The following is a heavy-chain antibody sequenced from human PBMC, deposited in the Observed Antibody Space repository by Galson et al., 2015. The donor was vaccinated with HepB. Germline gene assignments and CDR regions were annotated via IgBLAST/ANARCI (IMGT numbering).Heavy chain of an antibody. V-gene: IGHV1-3*01. J-gene: IGHJ3*02. CDR2: INAGNGNT. CDR3: ARGHLQSRSDAFDI. CDR1: GYTFTSYA. D-gene: IGHD5-24*01. Sequence: SVKVSCKASGYTFTSYAMHWVRQAPGQRLEWMGWINAGNGNTKYSQKSQGRVTITRDTSASTAYMELSSLRSEDTAVYYCARGHLQSRSDAFDIWGQGTMVTVSS.